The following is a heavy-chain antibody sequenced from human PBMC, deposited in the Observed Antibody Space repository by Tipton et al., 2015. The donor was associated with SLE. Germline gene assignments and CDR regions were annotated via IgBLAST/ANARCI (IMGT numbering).Heavy chain of an antibody. V-gene: IGHV4-39*07. D-gene: IGHD3-10*01. J-gene: IGHJ4*02. CDR3: ARLSPLWFGEYTEY. CDR1: GASVGHSSYY. CDR2: ILYNGVT. Sequence: TLSLPCTVSGASVGHSSYYWGWIRQPPGKGLERIGSILYNGVTSYNPSLKSRITISLDTSKNQFSLKLTSMTAADTAVYYCARLSPLWFGEYTEYWGQGTLVTVTS.